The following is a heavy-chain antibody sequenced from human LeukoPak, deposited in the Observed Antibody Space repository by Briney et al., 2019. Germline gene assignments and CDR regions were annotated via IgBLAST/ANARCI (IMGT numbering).Heavy chain of an antibody. CDR2: ISGSGDNT. V-gene: IGHV3-23*01. J-gene: IGHJ4*02. D-gene: IGHD3-22*01. CDR3: AKGSYYDSSGSFYFDY. CDR1: GFTFSSYA. Sequence: GGSLRFSCAASGFTFSSYAMSWVRQAPGKGLEWVSGISGSGDNTYYADSVKGRFTISRDNSKNTLYVQVNSLGTEDTAAYYCAKGSYYDSSGSFYFDYWGQGTLVTVSS.